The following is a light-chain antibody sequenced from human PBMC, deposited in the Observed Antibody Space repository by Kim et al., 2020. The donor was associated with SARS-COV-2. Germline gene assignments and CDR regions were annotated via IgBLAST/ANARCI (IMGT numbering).Light chain of an antibody. CDR2: YDS. J-gene: IGLJ3*02. V-gene: IGLV3-21*04. Sequence: VAPGKTARITCGGNNIGSKSVHWYQQKPGHAPVLVIYYDSDRPSGIPERFSGSNSGNTATLTISRVEAGDEADYYCQVWDSSSDHPVFGGGTKLTVL. CDR1: NIGSKS. CDR3: QVWDSSSDHPV.